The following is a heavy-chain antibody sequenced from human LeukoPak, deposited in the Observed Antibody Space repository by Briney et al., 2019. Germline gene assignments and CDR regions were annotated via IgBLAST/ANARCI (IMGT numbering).Heavy chain of an antibody. CDR2: ITGNGATT. CDR3: AKERRRVDTEMVRSYYFEN. D-gene: IGHD5-18*01. CDR1: GFSFSSSA. V-gene: IGHV3-23*01. J-gene: IGHJ4*02. Sequence: GGSLRLSCVGSGFSFSSSAMSWVRQTPGKGLEWVSSITGNGATTSYSDSVKGRFTISRDNSKNTLSLQMSSLRVEDTAVYFCAKERRRVDTEMVRSYYFENWGQGTLVTVSS.